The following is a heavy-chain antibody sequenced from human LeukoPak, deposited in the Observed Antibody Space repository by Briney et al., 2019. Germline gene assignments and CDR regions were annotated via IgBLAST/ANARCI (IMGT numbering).Heavy chain of an antibody. CDR1: GFTFSSYS. V-gene: IGHV3-21*01. CDR3: ARVLDYYYDSSGLMGY. Sequence: GGSLRLSCAASGFTFSSYSMNWVRQAPGKGLEWVSSISSSSSYIYYADSVKGRFTISRDNAKNSLYLQMNSLRDEDTAVYYCARVLDYYYDSSGLMGYWGQGTLVTVSS. J-gene: IGHJ4*02. D-gene: IGHD3-22*01. CDR2: ISSSSSYI.